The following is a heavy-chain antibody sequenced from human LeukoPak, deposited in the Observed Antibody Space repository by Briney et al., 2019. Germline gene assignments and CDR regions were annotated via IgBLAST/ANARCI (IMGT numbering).Heavy chain of an antibody. Sequence: GGSLRLSCAASGFTFSSYGMHWVRQAPGKGLEWVAFIRYDGSNKYYADSVKGRFTISRDNSKNTLYLQMNSLRAEDTAVYYCAKSLPAVAGTFGYWGQGTLVTVSS. CDR1: GFTFSSYG. CDR3: AKSLPAVAGTFGY. CDR2: IRYDGSNK. V-gene: IGHV3-30*02. J-gene: IGHJ4*02. D-gene: IGHD6-19*01.